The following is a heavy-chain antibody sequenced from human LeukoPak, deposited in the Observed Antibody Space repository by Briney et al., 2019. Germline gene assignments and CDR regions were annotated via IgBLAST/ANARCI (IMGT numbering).Heavy chain of an antibody. CDR1: GFTFSSYE. J-gene: IGHJ3*02. CDR3: ARDGKDSSSWYDAFDI. D-gene: IGHD6-13*01. V-gene: IGHV3-48*03. Sequence: PGGSLRLSCAASGFTFSSYEMNWVRQAPGKGLEWLSYISSSDNTIYYADSVKGRFTISRDNAKNSLYLQMNSLRAEDTAVYYCARDGKDSSSWYDAFDIWGQGTMVTVSS. CDR2: ISSSDNTI.